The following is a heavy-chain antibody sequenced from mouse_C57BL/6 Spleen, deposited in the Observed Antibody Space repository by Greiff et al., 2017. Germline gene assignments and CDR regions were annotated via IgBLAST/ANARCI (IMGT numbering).Heavy chain of an antibody. J-gene: IGHJ2*01. CDR2: ISSGGSYN. CDR3: ARHAGEGSYFDY. V-gene: IGHV5-6*01. CDR1: GFTFSSYG. Sequence: EVMLVESGGDLVKPGGSLKLSCAASGFTFSSYGMSWVRQTPDKRLEWVATISSGGSYNYYTDSVKGRFTISRDNAKNTRYLHMSSLRSEDTARYYFARHAGEGSYFDYWGQGTTLTVSS. D-gene: IGHD3-2*02.